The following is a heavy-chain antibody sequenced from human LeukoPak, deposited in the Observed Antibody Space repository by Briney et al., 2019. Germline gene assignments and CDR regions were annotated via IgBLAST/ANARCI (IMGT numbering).Heavy chain of an antibody. Sequence: PGGSLRLFCAASGFTFSNYWMSWVRQAPGKGLEWVANIKEDGIEKYYVDALKGRFIISRDNAKNSLYLQMNSLRVEDTAVYYCARSVADTRLDYFNYWGQGTLVTVSS. CDR1: GFTFSNYW. V-gene: IGHV3-7*01. CDR2: IKEDGIEK. J-gene: IGHJ4*02. CDR3: ARSVADTRLDYFNY. D-gene: IGHD6-19*01.